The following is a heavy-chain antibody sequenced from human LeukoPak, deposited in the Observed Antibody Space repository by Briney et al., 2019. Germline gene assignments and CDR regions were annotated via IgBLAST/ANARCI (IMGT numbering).Heavy chain of an antibody. Sequence: SETLSLTCTVSGGSISSSSYYWGWIRQPPGKGLEWIGSIYYSGSTYYNPSLKSRVTISVDTSKNQFSLKLSSVTAADTAVYYCASGSGGYYDSSGYGYFDSWGQGALVTVSS. CDR2: IYYSGST. V-gene: IGHV4-39*01. J-gene: IGHJ4*02. D-gene: IGHD3-22*01. CDR1: GGSISSSSYY. CDR3: ASGSGGYYDSSGYGYFDS.